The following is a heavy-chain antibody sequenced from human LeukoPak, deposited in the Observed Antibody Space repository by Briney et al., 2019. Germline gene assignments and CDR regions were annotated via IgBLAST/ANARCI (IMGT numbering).Heavy chain of an antibody. CDR1: GFTFSSYA. V-gene: IGHV3-23*01. Sequence: GGSLRLSYAPSGFTFSSYAMSWVRQAPGKGLEWFAVISGGGSGTYYADSVRGRFTISRDNSKNTVYLQMNSLRAEDTAIYYCAKAVGSSGYFSRDAFDIWGQGTMVTVSS. CDR2: ISGGGSGT. D-gene: IGHD3-22*01. J-gene: IGHJ3*02. CDR3: AKAVGSSGYFSRDAFDI.